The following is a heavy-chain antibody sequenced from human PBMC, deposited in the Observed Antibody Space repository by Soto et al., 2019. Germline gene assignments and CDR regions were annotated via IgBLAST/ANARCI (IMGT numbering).Heavy chain of an antibody. CDR2: IYCSGST. CDR1: GDSISSGNKY. D-gene: IGHD3-16*01. Sequence: SETLSLTCTVSGDSISSGNKYWSWIRQPPGKDLEWIGYIYCSGSTYYNPALKSRLSISLHTSANQFSLMFDYVTDADSAVYYCTRVPSTFDSSYATHFWGHGTTVTVSS. J-gene: IGHJ6*02. CDR3: TRVPSTFDSSYATHF. V-gene: IGHV4-30-4*01.